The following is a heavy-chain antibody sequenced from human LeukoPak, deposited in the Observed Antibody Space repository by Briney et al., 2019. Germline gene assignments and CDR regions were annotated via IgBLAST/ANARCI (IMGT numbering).Heavy chain of an antibody. D-gene: IGHD6-19*01. J-gene: IGHJ4*02. Sequence: SVNVSCTASGGTFSSYAISWVRQAPGPGLEWLGGIIPIFGTANYAQKFQGRVTITADESTSTAYMELSSLRSEDTAVYYCARDIAVAGTSGDYWGQGTLVTVSS. CDR2: IIPIFGTA. V-gene: IGHV1-69*13. CDR1: GGTFSSYA. CDR3: ARDIAVAGTSGDY.